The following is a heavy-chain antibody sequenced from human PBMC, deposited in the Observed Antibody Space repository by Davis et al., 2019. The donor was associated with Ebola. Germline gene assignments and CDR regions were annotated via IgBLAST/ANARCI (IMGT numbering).Heavy chain of an antibody. CDR3: ARGLARDGYTGQGY. J-gene: IGHJ4*02. D-gene: IGHD5-24*01. CDR1: GGPFSTYA. CDR2: IITFLGIP. Sequence: SSVTVSCKASGGPFSTYAIRWVRQAPGQGLEWMGGIITFLGIPNYAQKFQGRVTITADKSTSTAYMELSSLRSEDTAVYYCARGLARDGYTGQGYWGQGTLVTVSS. V-gene: IGHV1-69*10.